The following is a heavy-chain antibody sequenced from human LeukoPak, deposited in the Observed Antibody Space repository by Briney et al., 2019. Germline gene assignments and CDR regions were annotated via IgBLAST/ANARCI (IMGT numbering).Heavy chain of an antibody. CDR1: GFTFSSYW. J-gene: IGHJ3*02. D-gene: IGHD6-13*01. CDR2: IKQDGSEK. Sequence: GGSLRLSCAASGFTFSSYWMSWVRQAPGKGLEWVANIKQDGSEKYYVDSVKGRFTISRDNAKNSLYLQMNSLRAEDTAVYYCAREYSSSWHPVAFDIWGQGTMVTVSS. V-gene: IGHV3-7*01. CDR3: AREYSSSWHPVAFDI.